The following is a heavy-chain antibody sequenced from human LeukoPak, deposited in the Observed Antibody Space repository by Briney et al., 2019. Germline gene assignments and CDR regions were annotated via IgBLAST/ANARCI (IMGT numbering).Heavy chain of an antibody. D-gene: IGHD6-13*01. Sequence: ASVKVSCMASGYTFTSYGISWVRQAPGQGLEWMGWISAYNGNTNYAQKLQGRVTMTTDTSTSTAYMELRSLRSDDTAVYYCARITRGYSSSRGLDPWGQGTLVTVSS. CDR3: ARITRGYSSSRGLDP. V-gene: IGHV1-18*01. J-gene: IGHJ5*02. CDR1: GYTFTSYG. CDR2: ISAYNGNT.